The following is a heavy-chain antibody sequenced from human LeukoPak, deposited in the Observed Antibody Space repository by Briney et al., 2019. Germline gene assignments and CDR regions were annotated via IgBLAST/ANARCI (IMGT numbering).Heavy chain of an antibody. CDR1: GFTFSHYN. CDR3: ARSLVGAVIDY. Sequence: GGSLRLSCEASGFTFSHYNINWVRQAPGRGLEWVPSIDTSSTHMNYADSVKGRFTISRDNARNSLYLQMHSLTVEDTAVYFCARSLVGAVIDYWGQGTLVTVSS. J-gene: IGHJ4*02. D-gene: IGHD1-26*01. V-gene: IGHV3-21*06. CDR2: IDTSSTHM.